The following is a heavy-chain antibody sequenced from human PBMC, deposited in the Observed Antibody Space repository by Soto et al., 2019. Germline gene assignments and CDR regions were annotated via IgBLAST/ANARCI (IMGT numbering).Heavy chain of an antibody. CDR1: GGSFSGHP. CDR3: STRAYDTNGYYRFDP. Sequence: SETLSLTCAVYGGSFSGHPWTWIRQSPGKGLEWIGDINHSGRVNYSPSLKSRVTISLDTSKNQFSLTLSAVTAADTAMYYCSTRAYDTNGYYRFDPWGQGTLVTVSS. J-gene: IGHJ5*01. D-gene: IGHD3-22*01. CDR2: INHSGRV. V-gene: IGHV4-34*01.